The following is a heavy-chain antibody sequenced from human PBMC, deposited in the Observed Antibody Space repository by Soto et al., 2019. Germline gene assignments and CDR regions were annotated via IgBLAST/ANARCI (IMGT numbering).Heavy chain of an antibody. J-gene: IGHJ4*02. D-gene: IGHD1-26*01. CDR2: INHSGST. CDR3: ARVGRNPVYNY. V-gene: IGHV4-34*01. Sequence: SETPSLTCAVYGGSFSGYYWSWIRQPPGKGLEWIGEINHSGSTNYNPSLKSRVTISVDTSKNQFSLKLSSVTAADTAVYYCARVGRNPVYNYWGQGTLVTVSS. CDR1: GGSFSGYY.